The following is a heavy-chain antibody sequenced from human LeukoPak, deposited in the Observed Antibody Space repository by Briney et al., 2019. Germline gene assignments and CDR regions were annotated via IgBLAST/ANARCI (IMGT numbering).Heavy chain of an antibody. D-gene: IGHD3-10*01. V-gene: IGHV4-34*01. Sequence: SETLSLTCAVYGGSSSGYYWSWIRQPPGKGLEWIGEINHSGSTNYNPSLMSRVTISVDTSKNQFSLKLSSVTAADTAVYFCARQNYGSAPLRYWGQGTLVTVSS. CDR1: GGSSSGYY. CDR3: ARQNYGSAPLRY. J-gene: IGHJ4*02. CDR2: INHSGST.